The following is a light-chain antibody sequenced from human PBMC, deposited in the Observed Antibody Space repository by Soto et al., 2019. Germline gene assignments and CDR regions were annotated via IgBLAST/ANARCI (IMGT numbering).Light chain of an antibody. CDR2: GAS. J-gene: IGKJ3*01. V-gene: IGKV3-20*01. Sequence: EIGLTQSPGTLSLSPGERATLSCRASQSVSSSYLARYQQKPGQAPRLLIYGASTTATAIPDRFSGSGSGRYFTLAISRLEREDFAVYYWVQYGRSPPFTFGAGPKVDI. CDR3: VQYGRSPPFT. CDR1: QSVSSSY.